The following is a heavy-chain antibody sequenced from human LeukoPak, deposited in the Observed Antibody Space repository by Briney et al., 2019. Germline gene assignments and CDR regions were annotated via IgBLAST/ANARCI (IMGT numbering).Heavy chain of an antibody. D-gene: IGHD3/OR15-3a*01. J-gene: IGHJ5*02. Sequence: GGSLRLSCAASGFTFSSYAMSWVRQAPGKGLEWVSAISGSGGSTYYADSVKGRFTISRDNSKSTLYLQMNSLRAEDTAVYYCAKAPYGLNWFDPWGQGTLVTVSS. V-gene: IGHV3-23*01. CDR2: ISGSGGST. CDR1: GFTFSSYA. CDR3: AKAPYGLNWFDP.